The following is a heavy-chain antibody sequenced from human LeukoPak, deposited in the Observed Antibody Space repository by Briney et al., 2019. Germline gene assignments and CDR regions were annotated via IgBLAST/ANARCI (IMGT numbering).Heavy chain of an antibody. V-gene: IGHV1-24*01. CDR3: ATACSSTSCYAFDY. CDR1: GYTLTELS. CDR2: FDPEDGET. J-gene: IGHJ4*02. D-gene: IGHD2-2*01. Sequence: ASVKVSCKVSGYTLTELSMHWVRQAPGKGLEWMGGFDPEDGETIYAQNFQGRVTMTEDTSTDTAYMELSSLRSEDTAVYYCATACSSTSCYAFDYWGQGTLVTVSS.